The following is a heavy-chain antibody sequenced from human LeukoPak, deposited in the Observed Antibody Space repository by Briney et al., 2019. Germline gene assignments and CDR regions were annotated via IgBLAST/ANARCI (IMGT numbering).Heavy chain of an antibody. CDR3: VKGRQWLVLDVFDY. Sequence: GGSLRLSCAASGFTFSSYGMHWVRQAPGKGLEWVAVISYDGSNKYYADSVKGRFTISRDNSKNTLYLQMNSLRAEDTAVYYCVKGRQWLVLDVFDYWGQGTLVTVSS. CDR1: GFTFSSYG. J-gene: IGHJ4*02. CDR2: ISYDGSNK. D-gene: IGHD6-19*01. V-gene: IGHV3-30*18.